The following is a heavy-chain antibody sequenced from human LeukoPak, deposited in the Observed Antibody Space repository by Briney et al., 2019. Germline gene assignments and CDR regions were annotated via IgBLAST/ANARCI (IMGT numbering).Heavy chain of an antibody. J-gene: IGHJ4*02. CDR2: ISYDGSNK. V-gene: IGHV3-30*03. D-gene: IGHD3-22*01. CDR1: GFTFSSYG. CDR3: ARGSYFDSSGHGIY. Sequence: GRSLRLSCAASGFTFSSYGMHWVRQAPGKGLEWVAVISYDGSNKYYADSVKGRFTISRDNSKNTLYLQMGSLRAEDMAVYYCARGSYFDSSGHGIYWGQGTLVTVSS.